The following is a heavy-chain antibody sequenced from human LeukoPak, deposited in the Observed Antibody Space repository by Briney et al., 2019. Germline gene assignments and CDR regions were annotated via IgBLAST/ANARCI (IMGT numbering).Heavy chain of an antibody. CDR3: ARVVPAASYYYYYMDV. Sequence: AASVKVSCKASGYTFTSYGISWVRQAPGQGLEWMGWISAYNGNTNYAQKLQGRATMTTDTSTSTAYMELRSLRSDDTAVYYCARVVPAASYYYYYMDVWGKGTTVTVSS. CDR1: GYTFTSYG. CDR2: ISAYNGNT. D-gene: IGHD2-2*01. V-gene: IGHV1-18*01. J-gene: IGHJ6*03.